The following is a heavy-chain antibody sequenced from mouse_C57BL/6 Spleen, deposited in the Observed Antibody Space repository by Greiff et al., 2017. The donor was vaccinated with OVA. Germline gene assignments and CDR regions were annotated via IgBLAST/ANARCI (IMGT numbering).Heavy chain of an antibody. CDR1: GFTFSSYA. Sequence: EVKLVESGEGLVKPGGSLKLSCAASGFTFSSYAMSWVRQTPEKRLEWVAYISSGGGYIYYADTVKGRFTIARDNARNTLYLQMSSLKSEDTAMYYCTREDGSSYSWFADWGQGTLVTVSA. J-gene: IGHJ3*01. V-gene: IGHV5-9-1*02. CDR2: ISSGGGYI. D-gene: IGHD1-1*01. CDR3: TREDGSSYSWFAD.